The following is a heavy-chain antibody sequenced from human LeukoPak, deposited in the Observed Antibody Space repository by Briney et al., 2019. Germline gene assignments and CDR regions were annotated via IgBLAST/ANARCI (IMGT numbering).Heavy chain of an antibody. D-gene: IGHD1-1*01. V-gene: IGHV3-30*18. CDR2: VSYDGTKE. CDR1: GFTFSDLA. J-gene: IGHJ4*02. CDR3: VNQLGWVALGY. Sequence: RGSLRLSCAASGFTFSDLAMRWVRQAPGKGLEWVAVVSYDGTKESYADSVKGRFTISRDNSKNTLYLQMNSLGAEDTAVYYCVNQLGWVALGYWGQGTLVTVSS.